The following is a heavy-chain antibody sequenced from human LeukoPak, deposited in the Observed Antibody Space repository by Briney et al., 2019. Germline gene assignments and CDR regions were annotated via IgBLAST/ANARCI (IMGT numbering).Heavy chain of an antibody. CDR3: ARDVSKIKGKTYYFDY. Sequence: GGSLRLSCAASGFTVSSNYMNWVRQAPGKGLEWVSVIYSGGSTYYADSVKGRFTISRDNAKNSLYLQMNSLRAEDTAVYYCARDVSKIKGKTYYFDYWGQGTLVTVSS. D-gene: IGHD4-11*01. CDR1: GFTVSSNY. J-gene: IGHJ4*02. CDR2: IYSGGST. V-gene: IGHV3-66*01.